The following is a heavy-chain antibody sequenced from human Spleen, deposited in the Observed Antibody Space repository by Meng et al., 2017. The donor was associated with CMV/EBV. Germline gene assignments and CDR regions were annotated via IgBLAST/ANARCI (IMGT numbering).Heavy chain of an antibody. J-gene: IGHJ5*02. D-gene: IGHD3-10*01. V-gene: IGHV4-59*01. CDR3: ARDSGDSDWFDP. Sequence: SETLSLTCTVSIDSISSYYWSWIRQPPGKGLEWIGYIYYSGSTNYDPSLKSRVTISVDTSKNQFSLKLSSVTAADTAVYYCARDSGDSDWFDPWGQGTLVTVSS. CDR2: IYYSGST. CDR1: IDSISSYY.